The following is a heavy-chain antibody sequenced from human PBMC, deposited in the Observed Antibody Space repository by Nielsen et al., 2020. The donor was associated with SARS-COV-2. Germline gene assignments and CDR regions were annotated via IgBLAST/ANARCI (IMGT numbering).Heavy chain of an antibody. Sequence: GGSLRLSCAASGFTFSSYSMNWVRQAPGKGLEWVSYISSSSSTIYYADSVKGRFTISRDNAKNSLYLQMNSLRDEDTAVYYCARDRLELPAGYYYYMDVWGKGTTVTVSS. J-gene: IGHJ6*03. D-gene: IGHD1-7*01. CDR3: ARDRLELPAGYYYYMDV. CDR1: GFTFSSYS. V-gene: IGHV3-48*02. CDR2: ISSSSSTI.